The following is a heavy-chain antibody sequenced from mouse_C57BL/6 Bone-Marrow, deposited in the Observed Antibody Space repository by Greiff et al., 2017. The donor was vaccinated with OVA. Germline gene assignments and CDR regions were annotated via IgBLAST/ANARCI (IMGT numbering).Heavy chain of an antibody. CDR2: INPGSGGT. V-gene: IGHV1-54*01. CDR1: GYAFTNYL. D-gene: IGHD1-1*01. J-gene: IGHJ3*01. Sequence: QVHVKQSGAELVRPGTSVKVSCKASGYAFTNYLIEWVKQRPGQGLEWIGVINPGSGGTNYNEKFKGKATLTANKSSSTAYMQRSSLTSEDSAVYFCARTPYYYGSRGFAYWGQGTLVTVSA. CDR3: ARTPYYYGSRGFAY.